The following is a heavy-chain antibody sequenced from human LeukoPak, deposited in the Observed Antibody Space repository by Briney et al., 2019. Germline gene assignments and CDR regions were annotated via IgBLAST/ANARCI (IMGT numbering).Heavy chain of an antibody. D-gene: IGHD3-16*02. V-gene: IGHV3-74*01. Sequence: GGSLRLSCAASGFTFSSYWMHWVRQAPGKGLVWVPRINSDGSSTSYADSVKGRFTISRDNAKNTLYLQMNSLRAEDTAVYYCARAAYDYVWGSYRTQGTFDYWGQGTLVTVSS. J-gene: IGHJ4*02. CDR1: GFTFSSYW. CDR3: ARAAYDYVWGSYRTQGTFDY. CDR2: INSDGSST.